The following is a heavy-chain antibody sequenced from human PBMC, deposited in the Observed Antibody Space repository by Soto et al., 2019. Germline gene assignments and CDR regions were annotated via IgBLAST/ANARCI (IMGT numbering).Heavy chain of an antibody. CDR1: GFTFSNYV. J-gene: IGHJ4*02. D-gene: IGHD5-12*01. CDR3: AKLPLVLALVFDY. V-gene: IGHV3-23*01. Sequence: EVHLLDSGGGLVQPGGYLRLSCAASGFTFSNYVMSWVRQAPGKGLEWVSSISGSGDNTYYADSVKGRFTNSRDNSKNTLFLQMNSLRAEDTAVYYCAKLPLVLALVFDYCGQGTLVTVSS. CDR2: ISGSGDNT.